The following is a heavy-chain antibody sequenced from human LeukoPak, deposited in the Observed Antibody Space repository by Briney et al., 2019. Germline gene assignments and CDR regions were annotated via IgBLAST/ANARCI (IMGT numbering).Heavy chain of an antibody. CDR1: GASSSNHF. CDR3: ARLSFGDSHFDQ. D-gene: IGHD3-10*01. J-gene: IGHJ4*02. V-gene: IGHV4-59*08. Sequence: SETLSLTCSVSGASSSNHFWSWIRQPPGKGLEWLGSISRSGHTNYSPSLKSRVTMSVATSKNHFSLNLTSVTAADTAIYYCARLSFGDSHFDQWGQGTLVSVSS. CDR2: ISRSGHT.